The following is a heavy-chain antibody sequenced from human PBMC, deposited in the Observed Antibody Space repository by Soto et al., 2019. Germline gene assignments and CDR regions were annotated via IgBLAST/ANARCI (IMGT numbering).Heavy chain of an antibody. CDR3: SGVPGATVGFYY. D-gene: IGHD3-16*01. V-gene: IGHV1-69*01. CDR1: GGTFSSYA. CDR2: IIPIFGTA. Sequence: QVQLVQSGAEVKKPGSSVKVSCKASGGTFSSYAISWVRQAPGQGLEWMGGIIPIFGTANYAQKFQGRVTNTADESTSTGYMEVSSLGSEDTAVYYWSGVPGATVGFYYWGQGTLVTVSS. J-gene: IGHJ4*02.